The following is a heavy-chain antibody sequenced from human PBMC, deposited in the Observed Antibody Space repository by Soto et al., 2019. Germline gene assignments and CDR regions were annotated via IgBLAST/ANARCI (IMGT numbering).Heavy chain of an antibody. CDR1: GFTFSDYY. CDR2: INSSSSYT. Sequence: QVQLVESGGGLVKPGGSLRLSCAASGFTFSDYYMSWIRQAPGKGLEWVSYINSSSSYTNYADSVKGRFTISRDNAKNSLDLPMHSLRAEDTAVCDCARTIPAGGGGRYFDHWGRGTRVTVSS. CDR3: ARTIPAGGGGRYFDH. V-gene: IGHV3-11*05. D-gene: IGHD2-2*01. J-gene: IGHJ2*01.